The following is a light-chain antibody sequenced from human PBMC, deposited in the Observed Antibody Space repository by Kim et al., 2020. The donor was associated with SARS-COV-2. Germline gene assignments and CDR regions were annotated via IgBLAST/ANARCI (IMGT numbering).Light chain of an antibody. CDR3: HQRSSWPGT. J-gene: IGKJ1*01. V-gene: IGKV3-11*01. CDR1: QGLNNH. Sequence: EIVLTQSPATLSLSPGERATLSCRASQGLNNHLAWYQQKPGQAPRLLITDASNRATGIPARFSGSGSGTDFTLTISSLEPEDFAFYYCHQRSSWPGTFGPGTKVDI. CDR2: DAS.